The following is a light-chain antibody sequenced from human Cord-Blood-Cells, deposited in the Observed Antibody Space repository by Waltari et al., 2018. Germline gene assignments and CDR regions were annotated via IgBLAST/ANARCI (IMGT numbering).Light chain of an antibody. Sequence: QSALTQPASVPVSPGQSITISCTGTSSDVGGYNYVSWYQQHPGKAPKLMIYDVSNRPSGVSNRFSGSKSGNTASLTISGLQAEDEADYYCSSYTSSSTRVFGGGTKLTVL. J-gene: IGLJ3*02. CDR2: DVS. CDR3: SSYTSSSTRV. V-gene: IGLV2-14*01. CDR1: SSDVGGYNY.